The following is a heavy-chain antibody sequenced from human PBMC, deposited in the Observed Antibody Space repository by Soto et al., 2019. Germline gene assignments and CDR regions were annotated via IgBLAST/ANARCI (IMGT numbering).Heavy chain of an antibody. J-gene: IGHJ4*02. CDR2: ITTYGYAA. Sequence: ESGGVLVQPGGSLRRSCVASGFTFDSHWMHWVRQAPGAGLVWVSRITTYGYAAAYADSVKGRSTISRDNTKNTVYLQLNSLRAVDTAVYFCVRESGVAADCWGQGTLVTVSS. V-gene: IGHV3-74*01. D-gene: IGHD6-19*01. CDR1: GFTFDSHW. CDR3: VRESGVAADC.